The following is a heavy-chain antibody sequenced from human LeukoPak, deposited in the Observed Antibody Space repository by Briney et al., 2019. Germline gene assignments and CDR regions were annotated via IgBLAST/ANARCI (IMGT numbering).Heavy chain of an antibody. CDR3: AARYSGSYLFDY. V-gene: IGHV4-4*02. J-gene: IGHJ4*02. CDR1: GGSISSSNW. Sequence: SETLSLTCAVSGGSISSSNWWSWVRQPPGKGLEWIGEIYHSGSTNYNPSLKSRVTISVDKSKNQFSLRLSSVTAADTAVYYCAARYSGSYLFDYWGQGTLVTVSS. D-gene: IGHD1-26*01. CDR2: IYHSGST.